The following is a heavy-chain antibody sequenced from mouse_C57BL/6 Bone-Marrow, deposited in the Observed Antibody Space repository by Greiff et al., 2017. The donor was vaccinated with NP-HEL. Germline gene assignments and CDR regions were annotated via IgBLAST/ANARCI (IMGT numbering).Heavy chain of an antibody. CDR1: AYTFTSYW. J-gene: IGHJ1*03. Sequence: QVQLQQPGAELVKPGASVQLSCKASAYTFTSYWMQWVIQRPGQGLELIGEIDPSDSYTNYNQKFKGKATLTVDTSSSTAYMQLSSLTSEDTAVYYWAGYSSGYRYFEVWGTETTVTV. CDR2: IDPSDSYT. V-gene: IGHV1-50*01. CDR3: AGYSSGYRYFEV. D-gene: IGHD1-1*01.